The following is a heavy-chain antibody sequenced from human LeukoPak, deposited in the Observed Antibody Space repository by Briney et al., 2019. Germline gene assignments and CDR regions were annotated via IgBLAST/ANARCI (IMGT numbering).Heavy chain of an antibody. CDR3: ARHRSGWLQSSFDY. CDR1: GGSISSYY. CDR2: IYYRGST. V-gene: IGHV4-59*08. Sequence: SETLSLTCTLSGGSISSYYWSWFRQSPGKGLEWIGYIYYRGSTDYSPSLKSRVTISLDTSKNQLSLKLSSVTAADTAVYYCARHRSGWLQSSFDYWGQGTLVTVSS. J-gene: IGHJ4*02. D-gene: IGHD5-24*01.